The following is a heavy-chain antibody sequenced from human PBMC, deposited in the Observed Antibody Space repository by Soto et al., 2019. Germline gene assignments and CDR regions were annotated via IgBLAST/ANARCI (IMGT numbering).Heavy chain of an antibody. CDR2: IVPTVDTS. CDR1: GATFSSYA. CDR3: VRVVAIPGYPDN. D-gene: IGHD5-12*01. V-gene: IGHV1-69*14. Sequence: QVQLVQSGAEVRQPASSVNVSCKTSGATFSSYAITWVRQAPGQGLEWMGGIVPTVDTSTYAQKFQGRVTITADKFKNTVYMELSSLRSDDTAVYYCVRVVAIPGYPDNWGQGTLVTVSS. J-gene: IGHJ4*02.